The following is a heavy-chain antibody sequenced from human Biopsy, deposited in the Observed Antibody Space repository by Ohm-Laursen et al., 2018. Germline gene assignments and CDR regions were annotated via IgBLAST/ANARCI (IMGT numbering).Heavy chain of an antibody. CDR2: IDWNSRNI. J-gene: IGHJ6*02. Sequence: LSLTCAASGFSFDDFAMHWVRQSPGKGLEWVAGIDWNSRNINYGDSVKGRFSVSRDNAKNSLYLQMNSLRGEDTALYYCVKDTNWNYVWDRPGATKGMDVWGQGTTVTVSS. D-gene: IGHD1-7*01. CDR1: GFSFDDFA. CDR3: VKDTNWNYVWDRPGATKGMDV. V-gene: IGHV3-9*01.